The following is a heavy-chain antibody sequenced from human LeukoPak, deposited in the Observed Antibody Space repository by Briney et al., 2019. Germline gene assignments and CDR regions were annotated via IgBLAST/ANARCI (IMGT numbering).Heavy chain of an antibody. CDR3: ARIQLGSGWYAGIDY. J-gene: IGHJ4*02. V-gene: IGHV2-70*01. D-gene: IGHD6-19*01. CDR2: SDWDDDK. Sequence: SGPALAKPTQTLTLTCTFSGFSLSPSCMGVSWIRQPPGKALEWLALSDWDDDKYYSTSLKTRLTISKDTSKNQVVLTMTNMDPVDTATYYCARIQLGSGWYAGIDYWGQGTLVTVSS. CDR1: GFSLSPSCMG.